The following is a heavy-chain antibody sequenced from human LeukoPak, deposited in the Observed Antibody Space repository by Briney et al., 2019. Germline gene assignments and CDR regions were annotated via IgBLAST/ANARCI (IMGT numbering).Heavy chain of an antibody. Sequence: GGSLRLSCAVSGFTFSSHWMTWVRQAPGRGLEWLANIKPDGSEKYYVDSVKGRFTISRDNAKNSLYLQMGSLRAEDTALYFCARDGSDYVEGDYWGQGTLVTVSS. CDR1: GFTFSSHW. CDR3: ARDGSDYVEGDY. D-gene: IGHD4-17*01. V-gene: IGHV3-7*01. CDR2: IKPDGSEK. J-gene: IGHJ4*02.